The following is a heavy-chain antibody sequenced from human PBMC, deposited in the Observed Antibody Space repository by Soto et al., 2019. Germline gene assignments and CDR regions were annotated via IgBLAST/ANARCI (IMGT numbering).Heavy chain of an antibody. Sequence: TWYTLSLTCTVSDGSISSSSYYWGWIRQPPGKGLEWIESIYYSGSTYNSPSLKRRVTISVATSTNPVSLKLSAVTAADTAVYYCFLEWLSYYYYGMDVWGQGTTLTVSS. CDR2: IYYSGST. CDR1: DGSISSSSYY. CDR3: FLEWLSYYYYGMDV. D-gene: IGHD3-3*01. V-gene: IGHV4-39*01. J-gene: IGHJ6*02.